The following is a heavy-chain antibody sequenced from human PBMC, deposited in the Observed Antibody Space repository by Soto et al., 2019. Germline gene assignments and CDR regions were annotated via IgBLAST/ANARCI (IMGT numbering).Heavy chain of an antibody. D-gene: IGHD3-3*01. V-gene: IGHV3-30-3*01. J-gene: IGHJ4*02. CDR2: ISYDGSNK. Sequence: QVQLVESGGGVVQPGRSLRLSCAASGFTFSSYAMHWVRQAPGKGLEWVAVISYDGSNKYYADSVKGRFTISRDNSKNPLYLQMNSLRAEDTAVYYCARASAPPSITIFGVAYFDYWGQGTLVTVSS. CDR1: GFTFSSYA. CDR3: ARASAPPSITIFGVAYFDY.